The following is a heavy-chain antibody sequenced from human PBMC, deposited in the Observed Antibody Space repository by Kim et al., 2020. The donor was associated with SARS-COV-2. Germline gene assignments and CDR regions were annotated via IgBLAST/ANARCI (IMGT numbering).Heavy chain of an antibody. V-gene: IGHV1-8*01. J-gene: IGHJ6*02. Sequence: ASVKVSCKASGYTFATYDINWVRQAAGQGLEWMGWVNPNSGNTGYAQKFQGRVTMTSDTSISTAYMELSSLRPEDTAVYYCARGEAASYDALTVYYNPHYVMDVWGQGTPVTVS. CDR3: ARGEAASYDALTVYYNPHYVMDV. D-gene: IGHD3-9*01. CDR1: GYTFATYD. CDR2: VNPNSGNT.